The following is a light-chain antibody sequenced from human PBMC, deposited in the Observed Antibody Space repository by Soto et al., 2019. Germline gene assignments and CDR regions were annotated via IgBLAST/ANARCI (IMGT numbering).Light chain of an antibody. CDR3: SSYVGINSYV. CDR2: EVY. J-gene: IGLJ1*01. CDR1: NSDVGGYNY. V-gene: IGLV2-8*01. Sequence: QSMLTQPRSASGTPGHSLTISCTGTNSDVGGYNYVSCYQHHQGKAPKLIIYEVYKQPSEVPDRVAGSKSGNTAALTDSGLQAEDEDDYYCSSYVGINSYVFGTGTKVTVL.